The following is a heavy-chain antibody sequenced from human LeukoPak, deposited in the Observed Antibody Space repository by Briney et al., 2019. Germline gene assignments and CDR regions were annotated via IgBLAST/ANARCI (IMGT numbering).Heavy chain of an antibody. J-gene: IGHJ3*02. D-gene: IGHD2-21*02. V-gene: IGHV3-30-3*01. CDR1: GFTFSSYA. CDR2: ISYDGSNK. Sequence: PGRSLRLSCAASGFTFSSYAMHWVRQAPGKGLEWVAVISYDGSNKYYADSVKGRFTISRDNSKNTLYLQMNSLRAEDTAVYYCARGVVVTANPADAFDIWGQGTMVTVSS. CDR3: ARGVVVTANPADAFDI.